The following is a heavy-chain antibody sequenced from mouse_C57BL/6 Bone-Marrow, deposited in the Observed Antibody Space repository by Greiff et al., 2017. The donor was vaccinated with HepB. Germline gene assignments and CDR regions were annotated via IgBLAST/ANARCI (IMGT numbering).Heavy chain of an antibody. CDR2: IYPRSGNT. D-gene: IGHD2-5*01. V-gene: IGHV1-81*01. J-gene: IGHJ2*01. Sequence: QVQLKQSGAELARPGVSVKLSCKASGYTFTSYGISWVKQRTGQGLEWIGEIYPRSGNTYYNEKFKGKATLTADKSSSTAYMELRSLTSEDSAVYFCARIGTYYSNYGYFDYWGQGTTLTVSS. CDR3: ARIGTYYSNYGYFDY. CDR1: GYTFTSYG.